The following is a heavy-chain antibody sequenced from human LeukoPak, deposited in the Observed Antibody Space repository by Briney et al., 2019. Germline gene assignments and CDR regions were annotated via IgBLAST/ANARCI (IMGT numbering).Heavy chain of an antibody. CDR3: ALLAAAGPTPSRVKENWFDP. CDR1: GYTFTSYY. D-gene: IGHD6-13*01. CDR2: INPSGRST. J-gene: IGHJ5*02. V-gene: IGHV1-46*01. Sequence: AASVKVSCKASGYTFTSYYMHWVRQAPGQGLEWMGIINPSGRSTSYAQKFQGRVTMTRDTSTSTVYMELSSLRSEDTAVYYCALLAAAGPTPSRVKENWFDPWGQGTLVTVSS.